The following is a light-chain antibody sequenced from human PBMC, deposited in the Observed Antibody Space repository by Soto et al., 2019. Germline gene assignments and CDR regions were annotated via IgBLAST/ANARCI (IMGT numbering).Light chain of an antibody. V-gene: IGKV1-39*01. CDR1: QSISSY. Sequence: DIQMTQSPSSLSASVGDRVTITCRASQSISSYLNWYQQNPGKAPKLLIYAASSLQSGVPSRFSGSGSGTDFTLTISSLQPEDFATYYCQQSYSTPPLTFGQGTKVDIK. CDR2: AAS. J-gene: IGKJ1*01. CDR3: QQSYSTPPLT.